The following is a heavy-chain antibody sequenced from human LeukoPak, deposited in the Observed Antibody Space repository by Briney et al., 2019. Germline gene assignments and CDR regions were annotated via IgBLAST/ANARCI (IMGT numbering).Heavy chain of an antibody. D-gene: IGHD3-22*01. J-gene: IGHJ4*02. V-gene: IGHV3-30*02. CDR2: IRYDGSNK. CDR3: AKGTEYYYYDSSGYPEGGFDY. CDR1: GFTFSSYG. Sequence: GGSLRLSCAASGFTFSSYGIHWVRQAPGKGLEWVAFIRYDGSNKYYADSVKGRFTISRDNSKNTLYLQMNSLRAEDTAVYYCAKGTEYYYYDSSGYPEGGFDYWGQGTLVTVSS.